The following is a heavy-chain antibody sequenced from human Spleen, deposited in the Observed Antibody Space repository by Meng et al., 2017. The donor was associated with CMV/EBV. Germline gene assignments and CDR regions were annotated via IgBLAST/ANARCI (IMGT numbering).Heavy chain of an antibody. J-gene: IGHJ4*02. CDR3: AKDLRGCSSTSCYGADY. CDR2: IRYDGSNK. CDR1: GFAFSRYD. D-gene: IGHD2-2*01. Sequence: GESLKISCAASGFAFSRYDMNWVRQAPGKGLEWVAFIRYDGSNKYYADSVKGRFTISRDNSKNTLYLQMNSLRAEDTAVYYCAKDLRGCSSTSCYGADYWGQGTLVTVSS. V-gene: IGHV3-30*02.